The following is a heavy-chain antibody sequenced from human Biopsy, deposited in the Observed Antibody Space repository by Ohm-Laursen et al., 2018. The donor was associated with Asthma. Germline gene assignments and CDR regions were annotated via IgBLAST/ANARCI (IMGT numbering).Heavy chain of an antibody. J-gene: IGHJ3*02. D-gene: IGHD4-23*01. V-gene: IGHV3-33*01. CDR3: ARTHERWTSIQDDALDI. CDR2: IWFDGSKK. CDR1: GFTFTTYG. Sequence: SLRLSCAASGFTFTTYGMHWVRQAPGRGLEWVGVIWFDGSKKYYADSVKGRFTLSRDNSRNTLYLQMNSLRVEDTAIYYCARTHERWTSIQDDALDIWGQGTMVIVSS.